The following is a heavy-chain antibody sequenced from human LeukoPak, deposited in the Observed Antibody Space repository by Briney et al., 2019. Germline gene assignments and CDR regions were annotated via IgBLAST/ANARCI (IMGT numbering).Heavy chain of an antibody. Sequence: ASVKVSCKASGYAFTGYYIHWVRQAPGQGLEWMGRINPNSGGTNYAQNFQGRVTMTRDTSISTAYMELTRLRSDDTAVYYCARVLGSGSYPHFDYWGQGTLVTVSS. V-gene: IGHV1-2*06. D-gene: IGHD1-26*01. CDR2: INPNSGGT. J-gene: IGHJ4*02. CDR1: GYAFTGYY. CDR3: ARVLGSGSYPHFDY.